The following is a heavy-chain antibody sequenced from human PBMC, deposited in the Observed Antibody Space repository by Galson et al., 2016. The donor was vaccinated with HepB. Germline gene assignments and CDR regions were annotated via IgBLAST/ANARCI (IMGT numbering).Heavy chain of an antibody. D-gene: IGHD2-21*01. CDR3: AREAGGSDFHFAF. V-gene: IGHV3-33*01. Sequence: SLRLSCAASGFTISSYGMHWVRQAPGKGLEWVAVTRYDANTKYYADSVKGRFTISRDNSKNTVYLQMTRLRAEDTAVHYCAREAGGSDFHFAFWGQGTLVTVSS. J-gene: IGHJ4*02. CDR1: GFTISSYG. CDR2: TRYDANTK.